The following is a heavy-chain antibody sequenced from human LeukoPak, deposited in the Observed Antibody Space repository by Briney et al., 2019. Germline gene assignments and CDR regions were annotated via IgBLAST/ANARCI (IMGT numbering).Heavy chain of an antibody. D-gene: IGHD6-13*01. CDR2: MNPNSGNT. CDR1: GYTFTSYD. Sequence: ASVKVSCRASGYTFTSYDINWVRQATGQGLGWMGWMNPNSGNTGYAQKFQGRVTMTRNTSISTAYMELSSLRSEDAAVYYCARGHRRIAAAGTEGDYWGQGTLVTVSS. J-gene: IGHJ4*02. V-gene: IGHV1-8*01. CDR3: ARGHRRIAAAGTEGDY.